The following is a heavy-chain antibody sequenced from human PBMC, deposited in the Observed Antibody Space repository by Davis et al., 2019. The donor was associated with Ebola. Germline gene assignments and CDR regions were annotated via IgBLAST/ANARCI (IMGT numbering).Heavy chain of an antibody. J-gene: IGHJ4*02. Sequence: PGGSLRLSCAASGFTFSSYGIHWVRQAPGKGLEWVTFIRFDGSSEYYVDSVKGRFTISRDNAKNTVYLQMNSLKTEDTAVYYCARVKRDIAVAEDWGQGTLVTVSS. D-gene: IGHD6-19*01. CDR1: GFTFSSYG. CDR3: ARVKRDIAVAED. V-gene: IGHV3-30*02. CDR2: IRFDGSSE.